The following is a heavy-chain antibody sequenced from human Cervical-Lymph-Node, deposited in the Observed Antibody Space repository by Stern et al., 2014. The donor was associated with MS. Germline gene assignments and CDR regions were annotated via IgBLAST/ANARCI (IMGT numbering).Heavy chain of an antibody. CDR2: FDWGEGT. CDR1: GFSLSTDGMC. V-gene: IGHV2-70*01. Sequence: QVTLQESGPALVKPTQTLTLTCTFSGFSLSTDGMCVSWIRQPPGKALEWLALFDWGEGTYYTTSLKTKLTISSDTSQNPTVLTMTNMDTVDADTYYYARSYSRAAGTDILLAGLEFDYWGQGSLVTVSS. CDR3: ARSYSRAAGTDILLAGLEFDY. J-gene: IGHJ4*02. D-gene: IGHD6-19*01.